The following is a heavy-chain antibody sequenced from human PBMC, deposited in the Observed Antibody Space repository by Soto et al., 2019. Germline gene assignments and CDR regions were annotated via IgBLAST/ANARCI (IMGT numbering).Heavy chain of an antibody. V-gene: IGHV1-69*01. CDR3: ARSQGSSTSLDIYYYYYYGMDV. CDR2: IIPISGTA. CDR1: GGTFSSYA. D-gene: IGHD2-2*01. Sequence: QVQLVQSGAEVKKPGSSVKVSCKASGGTFSSYAISWARQAPGQGLESMGGIIPISGTANYAQKLQVRLTITADESTSTAYMELSSLRSEDTAVYYCARSQGSSTSLDIYYYYYYGMDVWGQGTTVTVSS. J-gene: IGHJ6*02.